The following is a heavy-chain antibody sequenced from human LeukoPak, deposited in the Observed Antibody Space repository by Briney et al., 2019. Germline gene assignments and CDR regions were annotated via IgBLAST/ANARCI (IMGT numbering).Heavy chain of an antibody. CDR1: GFTFSSYS. CDR3: ARGDLIVVVPAAPVDY. D-gene: IGHD2-2*01. V-gene: IGHV3-21*01. J-gene: IGHJ4*02. CDR2: ISSSSSYI. Sequence: NPGGSLRLSCAASGFTFSSYSMNWVRQAPGKGLEWVSSISSSSSYIYYADSVKGRFTISRDNAKNSLYLQMNSLRAEDTAVYYCARGDLIVVVPAAPVDYWGQGTLVTVSS.